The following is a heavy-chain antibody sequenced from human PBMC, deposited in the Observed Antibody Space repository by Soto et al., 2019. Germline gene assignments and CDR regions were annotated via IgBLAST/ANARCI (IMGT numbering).Heavy chain of an antibody. CDR2: IGTSGKTI. J-gene: IGHJ6*02. Sequence: EVQLVESGGGLVQAGGSLRLFCAVSGFTFSSYEMNWVGQAPGKGLEWVSYIGTSGKTIYYADSVRGRFTISRDNAKNSLYLQMNSLRAEDTAVYFCARDPAIYSGKFDYGLDVWGRGTTVTVSS. V-gene: IGHV3-48*03. D-gene: IGHD4-4*01. CDR3: ARDPAIYSGKFDYGLDV. CDR1: GFTFSSYE.